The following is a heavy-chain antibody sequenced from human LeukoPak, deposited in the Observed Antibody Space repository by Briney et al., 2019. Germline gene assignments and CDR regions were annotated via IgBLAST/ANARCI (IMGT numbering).Heavy chain of an antibody. CDR1: GFTVSSNY. CDR2: IYSSGST. J-gene: IGHJ4*02. V-gene: IGHV3-66*01. D-gene: IGHD3-10*01. CDR3: AREAIGGGCY. Sequence: GGSLRLSCAASGFTVSSNYMSWVRQAPGKGLEWVSIIYSSGSTYYADSVKGRFTISRDNSKNTLYLQMNSLRAEDTARYTCAREAIGGGCYWGQGAPVTASS.